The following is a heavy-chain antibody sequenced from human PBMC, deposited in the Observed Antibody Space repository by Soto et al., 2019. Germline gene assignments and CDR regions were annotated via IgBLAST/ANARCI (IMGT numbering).Heavy chain of an antibody. Sequence: GGSLRLSCAASGFTFSSYGMHWVRQAPGKGLEWVAVISYDGSNKYYADSVKGRFTISRDNSKNTLYLQMNSLRAEDTAVYYCAKDNPSAGTFDYWGQGTPVTVSS. CDR1: GFTFSSYG. CDR3: AKDNPSAGTFDY. CDR2: ISYDGSNK. J-gene: IGHJ4*02. D-gene: IGHD6-19*01. V-gene: IGHV3-30*18.